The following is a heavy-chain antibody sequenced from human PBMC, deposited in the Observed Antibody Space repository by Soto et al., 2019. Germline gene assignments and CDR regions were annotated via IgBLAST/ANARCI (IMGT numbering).Heavy chain of an antibody. D-gene: IGHD2-2*01. J-gene: IGHJ6*02. V-gene: IGHV1-69*13. CDR1: GGTFSSYA. CDR2: IIPIFGTA. Sequence: GASVKVSCKASGGTFSSYAISWVRQAPGQGLEWMGGIIPIFGTANYAQKFQGRVTITADESTSTAYMELSSLRSEDTAVYYCASIVVPAAALPYYYYYGMDVWGQGTTVTVSS. CDR3: ASIVVPAAALPYYYYYGMDV.